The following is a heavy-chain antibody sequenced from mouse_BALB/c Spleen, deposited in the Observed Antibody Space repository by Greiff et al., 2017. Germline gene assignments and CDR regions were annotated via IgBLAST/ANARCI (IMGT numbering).Heavy chain of an antibody. CDR2: ISTYYGDA. CDR3: ARAYGRSYAMDY. V-gene: IGHV1S137*01. CDR1: GYTFTDYA. Sequence: QVQLQQSGAELVRPGVSVKISCKGSGYTFTDYAMHWVKQSPAKSLEWIGVISTYYGDASYNQKFKGKATMTVDKSSSTAYMELARLTSEDSAIYYCARAYGRSYAMDYWGQGTSVTVSS. D-gene: IGHD2-10*02. J-gene: IGHJ4*01.